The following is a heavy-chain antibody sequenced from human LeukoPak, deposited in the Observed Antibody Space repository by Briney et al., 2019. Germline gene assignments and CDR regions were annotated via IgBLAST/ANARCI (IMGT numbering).Heavy chain of an antibody. CDR1: GGTFSSYA. D-gene: IGHD4-17*01. Sequence: ASVKVSCKASGGTFSSYAISWVRQAPGQGLEWMGRIIPILGIANYAQKFQGRVTITADKSTSTAYMELSSLRSEDTAVYYCARHYGDYYFDYWGQGTLVTVSS. J-gene: IGHJ4*02. CDR3: ARHYGDYYFDY. V-gene: IGHV1-69*04. CDR2: IIPILGIA.